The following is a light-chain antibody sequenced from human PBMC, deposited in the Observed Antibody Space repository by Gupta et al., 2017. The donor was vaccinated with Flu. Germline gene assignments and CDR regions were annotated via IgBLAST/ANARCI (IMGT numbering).Light chain of an antibody. V-gene: IGLV1-51*01. CDR2: ESN. CDR1: SSGYDY. Sequence: QSVLTQPPSVSAAPGQMVTISCSGSSSGYDYVSWYQQFPGTAPKLLIYESNKRPSGIPDRFSGSKSGTSATLGIAGLQTGDEADYYCGTWDSGLGSYVFGSGTKVTVL. J-gene: IGLJ1*01. CDR3: GTWDSGLGSYV.